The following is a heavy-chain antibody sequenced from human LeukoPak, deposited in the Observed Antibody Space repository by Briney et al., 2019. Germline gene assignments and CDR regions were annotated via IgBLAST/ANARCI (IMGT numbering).Heavy chain of an antibody. CDR1: GFTFSSYA. CDR3: AKHVLRYFDWSDAFDI. J-gene: IGHJ3*02. Sequence: GGSLRLSCAASGFTFSSYAMSWVRQAPGKGLEWVAVISYDGSNKYYADSVKGRFTISRDNSKNTLYLQMNSLRAEDTAVYYCAKHVLRYFDWSDAFDIWGQGTMVTVSS. V-gene: IGHV3-30*18. D-gene: IGHD3-9*01. CDR2: ISYDGSNK.